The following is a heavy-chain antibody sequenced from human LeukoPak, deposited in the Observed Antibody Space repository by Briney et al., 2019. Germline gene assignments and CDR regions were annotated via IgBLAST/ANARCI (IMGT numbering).Heavy chain of an antibody. Sequence: GGSLRLSCAASGFIFSNCSMNWVRQAPGKGLEWVSSISSSSTYIYYADTLEGRFTISRDNVRNSLYLQMNSLRAEDTAVYYCAGDYEGNLAFDIWGQGTIVTVSS. CDR1: GFIFSNCS. CDR2: ISSSSTYI. J-gene: IGHJ3*02. V-gene: IGHV3-21*01. D-gene: IGHD4-23*01. CDR3: AGDYEGNLAFDI.